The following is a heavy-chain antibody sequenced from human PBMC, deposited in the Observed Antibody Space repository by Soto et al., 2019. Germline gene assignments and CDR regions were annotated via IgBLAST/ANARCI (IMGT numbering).Heavy chain of an antibody. V-gene: IGHV1-18*01. CDR3: ARIRGITMFGVAANDAFDI. CDR2: ISAYNGNT. CDR1: GYTFTSYG. J-gene: IGHJ3*02. D-gene: IGHD3-3*01. Sequence: ASVKVSCKASGYTFTSYGISWVRQAPGQGLEWMGWISAYNGNTNYAQKLQGRVTMTTDTSTSTAYMELRSLRSDDTAVYYCARIRGITMFGVAANDAFDIGGQGTMVTVSS.